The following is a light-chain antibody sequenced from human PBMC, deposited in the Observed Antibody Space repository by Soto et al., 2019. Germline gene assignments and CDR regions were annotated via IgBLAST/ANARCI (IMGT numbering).Light chain of an antibody. Sequence: QLVLTQPPSVSGAPGQRVAISCTGSSSNFGAGYDVHWYQQLPGTAPKLLIYGNSNRPSGVPDRFSGSKSGTSASLAITGLQAEDEADYYCQSYDSSLSVVFGTGTKLTVL. V-gene: IGLV1-40*01. J-gene: IGLJ1*01. CDR2: GNS. CDR3: QSYDSSLSVV. CDR1: SSNFGAGYD.